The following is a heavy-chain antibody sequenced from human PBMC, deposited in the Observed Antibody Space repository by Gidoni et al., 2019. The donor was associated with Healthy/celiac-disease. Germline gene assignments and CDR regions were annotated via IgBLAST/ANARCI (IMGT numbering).Heavy chain of an antibody. J-gene: IGHJ4*02. CDR3: ARLRRGSAKGGIFGDY. V-gene: IGHV4-34*01. D-gene: IGHD3-10*01. Sequence: QVQLQQWGAGLLKPSETLSLTCAVYGGSFSGYYWSWIRQPPGKGLEWIGEINHSGSTNYNPSLKSRVTISVDTSKNQFSLKLSSVTAADTAVYYCARLRRGSAKGGIFGDYWGQGTLVTVSS. CDR2: INHSGST. CDR1: GGSFSGYY.